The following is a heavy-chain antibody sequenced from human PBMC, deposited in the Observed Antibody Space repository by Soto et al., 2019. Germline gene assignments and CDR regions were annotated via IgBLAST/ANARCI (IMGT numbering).Heavy chain of an antibody. CDR2: IYPGDSDT. D-gene: IGHD3-22*01. Sequence: GESLKISCKGSVYSFTSYWIGWVRQMPGKGLEWMGIIYPGDSDTRHSPSFQGQVTISADKSISTAYLQWSSLKASDTAMYYCASFHYDSSGYYQDFDYWGQGTLVTVSS. J-gene: IGHJ4*02. CDR1: VYSFTSYW. CDR3: ASFHYDSSGYYQDFDY. V-gene: IGHV5-51*01.